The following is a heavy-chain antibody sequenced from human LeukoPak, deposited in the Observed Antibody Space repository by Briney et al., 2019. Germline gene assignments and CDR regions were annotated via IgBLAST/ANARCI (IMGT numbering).Heavy chain of an antibody. CDR1: GASISSYY. Sequence: SETLSLTCTVSGASISSYYWIWIRQPQGKGLEWIGHIYYDGSTNYNPSLKSRVTISVDTSKNQFSLNLSSVTAADTAVYYCARGAVAGKMSWFDPWGQGTLLTVSS. D-gene: IGHD6-19*01. V-gene: IGHV4-59*01. J-gene: IGHJ5*02. CDR2: IYYDGST. CDR3: ARGAVAGKMSWFDP.